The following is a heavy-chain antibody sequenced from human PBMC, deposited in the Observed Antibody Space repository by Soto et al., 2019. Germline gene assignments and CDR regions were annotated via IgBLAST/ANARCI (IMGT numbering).Heavy chain of an antibody. D-gene: IGHD4-17*01. Sequence: SETLSLTCTVSGGSISSSSYYWGWIRQPPGKGLEWIGSIYYSGSTYYNPSLKSRVTISVDTSKNQFSLKLSSVTAADTAVYYCAGYGDSLNFDYWGQGTLVTVSS. CDR2: IYYSGST. CDR1: GGSISSSSYY. CDR3: AGYGDSLNFDY. V-gene: IGHV4-39*01. J-gene: IGHJ4*02.